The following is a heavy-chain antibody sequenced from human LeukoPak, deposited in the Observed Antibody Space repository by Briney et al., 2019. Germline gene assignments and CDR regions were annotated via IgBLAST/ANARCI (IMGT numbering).Heavy chain of an antibody. CDR2: ISGSGGST. CDR3: AKDLPDIVVVVAATGIFDY. J-gene: IGHJ4*02. Sequence: PGGSLRLSCADSGFTFSSYAMSWVRQAPGKGLEWVSAISGSGGSTYYADSVKGRFTISRDNSKNTLYLQMNSLRAEDTAVYYCAKDLPDIVVVVAATGIFDYWGQGTLVTVSS. CDR1: GFTFSSYA. D-gene: IGHD2-15*01. V-gene: IGHV3-23*01.